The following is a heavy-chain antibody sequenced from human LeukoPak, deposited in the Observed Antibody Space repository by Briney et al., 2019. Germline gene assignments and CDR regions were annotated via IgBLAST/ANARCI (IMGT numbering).Heavy chain of an antibody. CDR3: ASFRWLLGFDY. J-gene: IGHJ4*02. CDR2: IYSGGST. V-gene: IGHV3-53*01. D-gene: IGHD5-24*01. CDR1: GFTVSSNY. Sequence: PGGSLRLSCAASGFTVSSNYMSWVRQAPGKGLEWVSVIYSGGSTYYADSVKGRFTISRDNSKNTLYLQMNSLRAEDTAVYYCASFRWLLGFDYWGQGTLVTVSS.